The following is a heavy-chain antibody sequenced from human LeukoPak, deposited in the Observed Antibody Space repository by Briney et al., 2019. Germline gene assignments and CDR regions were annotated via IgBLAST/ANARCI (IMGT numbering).Heavy chain of an antibody. D-gene: IGHD1-1*01. CDR3: ARTAGTTFWGLDY. CDR2: IYTTGST. CDR1: GGSISSYY. J-gene: IGHJ4*02. Sequence: ETLSLTCTVSGGSISSYYWSWIRQPAGKGLEWIGRIYTTGSTNYNPSLKSRVTMSVDTSKNQLSLKLNSVTAADTAVYYCARTAGTTFWGLDYWGQGTLVTVSS. V-gene: IGHV4-4*07.